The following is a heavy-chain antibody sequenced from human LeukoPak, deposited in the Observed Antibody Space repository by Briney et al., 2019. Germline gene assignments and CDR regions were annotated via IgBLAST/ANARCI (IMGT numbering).Heavy chain of an antibody. Sequence: SETLSLTCAVSGGSLSGYYWTWIRQPPGKGLEWIGEINHSGSTSYNPSLKSRVTISVDTSKKQFFLKLNSVTAADTAVYYCARHEWGITNAFDIWGQGAMVTVSS. V-gene: IGHV4-34*01. CDR3: ARHEWGITNAFDI. D-gene: IGHD1-14*01. CDR1: GGSLSGYY. J-gene: IGHJ3*02. CDR2: INHSGST.